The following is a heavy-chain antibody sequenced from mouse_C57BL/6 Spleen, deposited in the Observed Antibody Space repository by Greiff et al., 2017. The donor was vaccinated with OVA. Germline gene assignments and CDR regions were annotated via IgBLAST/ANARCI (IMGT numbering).Heavy chain of an antibody. CDR2: IYPGDGDT. CDR1: GYAFSSSW. D-gene: IGHD2-5*01. V-gene: IGHV1-82*01. J-gene: IGHJ2*01. Sequence: QVQLQQSGPELVKPGASVKISCKASGYAFSSSWMNWVKQRPGKGLEWIGRIYPGDGDTNYNGKFKGKATLTADKSSSTAYMQLSSQTSEDSAVYFCARGSNHYFDYWGQGTTLTVSS. CDR3: ARGSNHYFDY.